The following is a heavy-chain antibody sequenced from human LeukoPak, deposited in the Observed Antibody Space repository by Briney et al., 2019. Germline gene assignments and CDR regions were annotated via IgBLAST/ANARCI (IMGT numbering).Heavy chain of an antibody. J-gene: IGHJ4*02. Sequence: PSETLSLTCAVYGGSFSGYYWSWIRQPPGKGLEWIGEINHSGSTNYNPSLKSRVTISVDTSKNQFSLKLSSVTAADTAVYYCARGWKSRYFDYWGQGTLVTVSS. CDR3: ARGWKSRYFDY. V-gene: IGHV4-34*01. CDR2: INHSGST. CDR1: GGSFSGYY. D-gene: IGHD1-1*01.